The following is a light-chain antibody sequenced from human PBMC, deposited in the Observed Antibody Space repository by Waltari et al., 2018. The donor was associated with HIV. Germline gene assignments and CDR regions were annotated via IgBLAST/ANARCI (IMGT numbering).Light chain of an antibody. CDR1: HSLLYASNNKNF. J-gene: IGKJ1*01. Sequence: DIVMTQSPDSLTVSLGERATINCKSSHSLLYASNNKNFLAWYQQKPGQPPKLLINRASTRESGVPDRCSGSGSETGFTLTSSSREAEDVAIYYCHKYDSIPRTFGQGTKLEI. CDR2: RAS. V-gene: IGKV4-1*01. CDR3: HKYDSIPRT.